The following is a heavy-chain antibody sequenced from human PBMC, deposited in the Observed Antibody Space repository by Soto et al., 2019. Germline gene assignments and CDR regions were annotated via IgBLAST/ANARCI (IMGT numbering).Heavy chain of an antibody. CDR1: GYTFTSYA. Sequence: QVQLVQSGAEVKKPGASVKVYCKASGYTFTSYAMHWVRQAPGQRLEWMGWINAGNGNTKYSQKFQGRVTITRDTSESTAYMELSSLRSEDTAVYYCARGLGLYYFDYWGQGTLVTVSS. CDR3: ARGLGLYYFDY. CDR2: INAGNGNT. D-gene: IGHD1-26*01. J-gene: IGHJ4*02. V-gene: IGHV1-3*01.